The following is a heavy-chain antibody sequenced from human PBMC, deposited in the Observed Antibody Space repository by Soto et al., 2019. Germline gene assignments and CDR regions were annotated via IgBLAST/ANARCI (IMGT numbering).Heavy chain of an antibody. CDR3: AAGGGLPRYY. Sequence: QLQLQESGSGLVKPSQTLSLPCAVSGGSISGGGYSWSWIRQPPGKGLEWIGYIYHSGSTYYNPSLNIRVTMSVDRSKNQFSLKLSSVTAADTAVDSCAAGGGLPRYYWGQGTLVTVSS. J-gene: IGHJ4*02. CDR1: GGSISGGGYS. V-gene: IGHV4-30-2*01. CDR2: IYHSGST. D-gene: IGHD5-12*01.